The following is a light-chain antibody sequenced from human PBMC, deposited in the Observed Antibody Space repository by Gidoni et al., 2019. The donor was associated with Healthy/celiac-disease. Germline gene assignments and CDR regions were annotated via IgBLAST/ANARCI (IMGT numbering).Light chain of an antibody. J-gene: IGKJ1*01. CDR3: QQYNSFPWT. V-gene: IGKV1-5*01. CDR2: DAS. CDR1: QSISSW. Sequence: GVTITCRASQSISSWLAWYQPKPGKAPKLLIYDASSLESGVPSRFSGSGSGTEFTLTISSLQPDDFATYYCQQYNSFPWTFGQGTKVEIK.